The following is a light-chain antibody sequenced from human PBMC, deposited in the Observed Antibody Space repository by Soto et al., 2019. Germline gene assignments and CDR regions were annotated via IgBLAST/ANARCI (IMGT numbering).Light chain of an antibody. CDR1: SSNIGAGSD. V-gene: IGLV1-40*01. J-gene: IGLJ2*01. CDR2: GNN. CDR3: QSYDSSLSVV. Sequence: QPVLTQPPSVSGAPGQRVTISCTGSSSNIGAGSDVHWYQHLPGTAPKLLIYGNNNRPSGVSDRFSGSKSGTSASLAITGLQAEDEADYYCQSYDSSLSVVFGGGTKLTVL.